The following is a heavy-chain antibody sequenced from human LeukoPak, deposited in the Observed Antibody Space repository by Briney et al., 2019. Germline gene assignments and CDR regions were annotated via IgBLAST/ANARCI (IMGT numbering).Heavy chain of an antibody. CDR1: GYSFTSSW. J-gene: IGHJ4*02. V-gene: IGHV5-51*01. CDR2: IYPGDSDT. CDR3: ARQNDFRLDY. Sequence: GESLKISCKSSGYSFTSSWIGWVRQMPGKGLEWMGIIYPGDSDTRYSPSLQGQVTISVDTSIGTAYLQWSSLKASDTAIYYCARQNDFRLDYWGQGTLVTVSS. D-gene: IGHD3-3*01.